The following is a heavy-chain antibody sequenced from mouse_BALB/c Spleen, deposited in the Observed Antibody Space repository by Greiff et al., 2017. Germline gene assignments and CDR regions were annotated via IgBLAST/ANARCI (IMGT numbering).Heavy chain of an antibody. J-gene: IGHJ4*01. CDR2: IDPANGNT. D-gene: IGHD2-3*01. V-gene: IGHV14-3*02. Sequence: EVKLQQSGAELVKPGASVKLSCTASGFNIKDTYMHWVKQRPEQGLEWIGRIDPANGNTKYDPKFQGKATITADTSSNTAYLQLSSLTSEDTAVYYCAREGYYEYYYAMDYWGQGTSVTVSS. CDR1: GFNIKDTY. CDR3: AREGYYEYYYAMDY.